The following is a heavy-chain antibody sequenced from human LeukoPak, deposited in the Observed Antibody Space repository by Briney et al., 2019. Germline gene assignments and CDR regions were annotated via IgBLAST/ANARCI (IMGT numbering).Heavy chain of an antibody. J-gene: IGHJ6*02. CDR2: IWYDGSNK. Sequence: GRSLRLSCAASGFTFSSYGMPWVRQAPGKGLEWVAVIWYDGSNKYYADSVKGRFTISRDNSKNTLYLQMNSLRAEDTAVYYCARDSLVLLWFGELPPLNYGMDVWGQGTTVTVSS. CDR1: GFTFSSYG. D-gene: IGHD3-10*01. V-gene: IGHV3-33*01. CDR3: ARDSLVLLWFGELPPLNYGMDV.